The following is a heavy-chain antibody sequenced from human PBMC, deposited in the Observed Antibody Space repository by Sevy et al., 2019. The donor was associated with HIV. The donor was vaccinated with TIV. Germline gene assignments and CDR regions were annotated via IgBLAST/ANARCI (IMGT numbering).Heavy chain of an antibody. Sequence: QLGGSLRLSCAASGFTFTTYAMGWVRQAPGKGLKWVSTLSGSGASTYYADSVKGRFTISRDNSKNTLFLQMDSLRAEDTAVYYCAKDFYDSSGYYPVEAFDIWGQGTMVTVSS. V-gene: IGHV3-23*01. D-gene: IGHD3-22*01. CDR2: LSGSGAST. CDR1: GFTFTTYA. J-gene: IGHJ3*02. CDR3: AKDFYDSSGYYPVEAFDI.